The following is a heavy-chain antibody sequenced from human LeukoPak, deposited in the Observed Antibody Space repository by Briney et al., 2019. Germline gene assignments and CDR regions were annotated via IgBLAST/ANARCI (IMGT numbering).Heavy chain of an antibody. CDR2: MNPNSGNT. Sequence: PLASVKVSCKASGYTFTGYYMHWVRQAPGQGLEWMGWMNPNSGNTGYAQKFQGRVTITRNTSISTAYMELSSLRSEDTAVYYCARGLHCSGGSCRDAFDIWGQGTMVTVSS. V-gene: IGHV1-8*03. D-gene: IGHD2-15*01. CDR1: GYTFTGYY. CDR3: ARGLHCSGGSCRDAFDI. J-gene: IGHJ3*02.